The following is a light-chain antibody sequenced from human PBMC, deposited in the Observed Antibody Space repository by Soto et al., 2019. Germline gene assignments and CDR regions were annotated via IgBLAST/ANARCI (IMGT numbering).Light chain of an antibody. CDR2: DAS. V-gene: IGKV3D-20*01. CDR3: QQYGSSPPQT. Sequence: EIVLTQSPATLSLSPGERATLSCGASQSVRSDYLAWYQQKPGLAPRLLIYDASIRATGIQDRFSGGGSGTDFTLTISRLEPEDFAVYYCQQYGSSPPQTFGQGTKVEIK. J-gene: IGKJ1*01. CDR1: QSVRSDY.